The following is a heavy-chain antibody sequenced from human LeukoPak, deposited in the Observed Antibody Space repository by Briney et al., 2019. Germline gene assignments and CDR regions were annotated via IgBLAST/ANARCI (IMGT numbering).Heavy chain of an antibody. Sequence: ASVKVSCKASGGTFSSYAISWVRQAPGQGLEWMGGIIPIFGTANYAQKFQGRVTITADESTSTAYMELSSLRSEDTAVYYCAKSSGYYFLPDYWGQGTLVTVSS. J-gene: IGHJ4*02. D-gene: IGHD3-22*01. CDR2: IIPIFGTA. CDR1: GGTFSSYA. V-gene: IGHV1-69*13. CDR3: AKSSGYYFLPDY.